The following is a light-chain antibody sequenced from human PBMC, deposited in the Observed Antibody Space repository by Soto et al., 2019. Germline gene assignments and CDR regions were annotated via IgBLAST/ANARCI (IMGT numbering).Light chain of an antibody. J-gene: IGKJ1*01. V-gene: IGKV1-5*03. CDR3: QHYNSYSEA. Sequence: DIQMTQSPSSLSASVGDRVTITCQTSQNVNTYLNWYQQKPGKAPKLLIYKASTLKSGVPSRFSGSGSGTEFTLTISSLQPDDFATYYCQHYNSYSEAFGQGTKVDIK. CDR2: KAS. CDR1: QNVNTY.